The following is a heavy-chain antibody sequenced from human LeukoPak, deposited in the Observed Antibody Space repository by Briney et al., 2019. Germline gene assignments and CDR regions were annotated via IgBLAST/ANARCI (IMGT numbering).Heavy chain of an antibody. V-gene: IGHV3-21*01. D-gene: IGHD3-22*01. CDR3: ARDVYYYDSSGFDP. J-gene: IGHJ5*02. Sequence: GGSLRLSCGASGFTFSTYTMNWVRQAPGKGLEWVSSISGSSSYIYYADSVKGRFTISRDNAKNSLYLQMNSLRAEDTAVYYCARDVYYYDSSGFDPWGQGTLVTVSS. CDR2: ISGSSSYI. CDR1: GFTFSTYT.